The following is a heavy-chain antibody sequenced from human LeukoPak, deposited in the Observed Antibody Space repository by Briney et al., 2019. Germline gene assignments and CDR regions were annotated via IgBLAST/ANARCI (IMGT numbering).Heavy chain of an antibody. V-gene: IGHV4-30-4*01. CDR2: IYYRGNT. Sequence: SQTLSLTCTVSGGPISSGDYYWSWIRQPPGKGLEWIGYIYYRGNTYYNPSLKSRLTISVDTSKNQFSLKLSSVTAADTAVYYCVRGPDLAAWGQGTLVTVSS. CDR3: VRGPDLAA. CDR1: GGPISSGDYY. J-gene: IGHJ5*02.